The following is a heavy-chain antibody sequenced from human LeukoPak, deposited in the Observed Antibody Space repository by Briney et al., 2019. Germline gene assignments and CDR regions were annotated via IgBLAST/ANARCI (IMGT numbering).Heavy chain of an antibody. Sequence: SSETLSLTCTVSGGSVSTSNYYWAWIRQPPGKGLRWIGSIYYRGNTYYNPSLKSRVTMSVDTSKNQFSLRLTSVTAADTALYYCARDTIPPRNATEQKTGTYYWGQGTLVTVSS. J-gene: IGHJ4*02. CDR3: ARDTIPPRNATEQKTGTYY. CDR1: GGSVSTSNYY. CDR2: IYYRGNT. V-gene: IGHV4-39*02. D-gene: IGHD7-27*01.